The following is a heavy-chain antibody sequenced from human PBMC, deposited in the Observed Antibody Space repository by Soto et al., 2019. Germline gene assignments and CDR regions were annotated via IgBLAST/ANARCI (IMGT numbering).Heavy chain of an antibody. CDR1: GYSISSGYY. Sequence: SETLSVTCAVSGYSISSGYYWGWIRQPPGKGLEGIGSIYHSGSTYYNPSLKSRVTISVDTSKPQFPLTLTSVTAAATAVYYCARAVGELPPGGWFDPWAQGTLVHVSP. J-gene: IGHJ5*02. CDR3: ARAVGELPPGGWFDP. CDR2: IYHSGST. D-gene: IGHD1-26*01. V-gene: IGHV4-38-2*01.